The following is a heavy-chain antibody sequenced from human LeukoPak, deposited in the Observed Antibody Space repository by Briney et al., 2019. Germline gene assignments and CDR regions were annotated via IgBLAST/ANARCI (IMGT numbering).Heavy chain of an antibody. V-gene: IGHV1-18*01. CDR2: ISAYNGNT. CDR1: GYTFTSYG. CDR3: ARDLLLVGASVFDY. D-gene: IGHD1-26*01. J-gene: IGHJ4*02. Sequence: ASVKVSCKASGYTFTSYGISWVRQAPGQGLEWTGWISAYNGNTNYAQKLQGRVTMTTDTSTSTAYMELRSLRSDDTAVYYCARDLLLVGASVFDYWGQGTLVTVSS.